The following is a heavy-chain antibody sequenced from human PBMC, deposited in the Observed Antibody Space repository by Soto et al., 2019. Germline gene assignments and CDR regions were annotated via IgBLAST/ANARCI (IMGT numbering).Heavy chain of an antibody. V-gene: IGHV4-61*08. D-gene: IGHD6-19*01. Sequence: SETLSLTCTVSGASVSSGGHYWSWIRQPPGKGLEWIGYIYYSGSTNYNPSLKSRVTISVDTSKNQFSLKLSSVTAADTAVYYCARDPNGWHDAFDIWGQGTMVTVSS. CDR3: ARDPNGWHDAFDI. CDR2: IYYSGST. J-gene: IGHJ3*02. CDR1: GASVSSGGHY.